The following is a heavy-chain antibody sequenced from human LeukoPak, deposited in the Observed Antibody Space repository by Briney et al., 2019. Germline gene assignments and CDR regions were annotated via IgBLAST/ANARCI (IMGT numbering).Heavy chain of an antibody. V-gene: IGHV3-23*01. CDR2: ISGSGGST. CDR3: AKVGSMITFGGDDYYYYYMDV. J-gene: IGHJ6*03. CDR1: GFTFSSYA. D-gene: IGHD3-16*01. Sequence: GGSLRLSCAASGFTFSSYAMTWVCQAPGKGLDWGSGISGSGGSTYYADSVQGRFTISRDNSKNTLYLQMNSLRAEDTAVYYCAKVGSMITFGGDDYYYYYMDVWGKGTTVTVSS.